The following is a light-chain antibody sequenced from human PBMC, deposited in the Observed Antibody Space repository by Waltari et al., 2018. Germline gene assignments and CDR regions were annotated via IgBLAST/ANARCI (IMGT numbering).Light chain of an antibody. CDR1: QSIGIY. J-gene: IGKJ1*01. CDR3: QNYERLPAM. V-gene: IGKV3-20*01. Sequence: EIVLTQSPGTLSLSPGERATLSCRASQSIGIYLAWYQQRPGQAPRLLINHAYNRATGSPDMFSGSGSGTDFSLTISRLEPEDFAVYYCQNYERLPAMFGQGTRVEIK. CDR2: HAY.